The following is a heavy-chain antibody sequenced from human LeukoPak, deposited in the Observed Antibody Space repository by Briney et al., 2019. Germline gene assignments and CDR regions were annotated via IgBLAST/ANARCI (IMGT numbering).Heavy chain of an antibody. J-gene: IGHJ5*02. CDR2: ISSTSSTI. D-gene: IGHD1-1*01. V-gene: IGHV3-48*01. CDR1: GFIFSSFG. Sequence: GGSLRLSCAASGFIFSSFGMNWVRQAPGKGLEWVSYISSTSSTIYYADSVKGRFTISRDNAKNSLYLQMNSLRASDTAVYYCARELNGAFDPWGQGTLVTVSS. CDR3: ARELNGAFDP.